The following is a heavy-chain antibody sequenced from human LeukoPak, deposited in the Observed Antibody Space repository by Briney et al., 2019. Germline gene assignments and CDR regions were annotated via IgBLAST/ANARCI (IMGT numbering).Heavy chain of an antibody. CDR2: IKQDGSEK. J-gene: IGHJ4*02. D-gene: IGHD1-26*01. Sequence: PGGSLRLSCAASGFTFSSYWMSWVRQAPGKGLEWVANIKQDGSEKYYVDSVKGRFTISRDNAKNSLYLQMNSLRAEDTAVYYCARDLLVGATPPVLDYWGQGTLVTVSS. CDR3: ARDLLVGATPPVLDY. CDR1: GFTFSSYW. V-gene: IGHV3-7*01.